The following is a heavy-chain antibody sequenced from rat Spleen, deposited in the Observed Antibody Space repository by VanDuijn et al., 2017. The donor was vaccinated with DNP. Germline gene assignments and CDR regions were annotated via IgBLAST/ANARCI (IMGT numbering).Heavy chain of an antibody. D-gene: IGHD1-4*01. J-gene: IGHJ2*01. CDR3: AKGFTTRDY. Sequence: EVQVVESGGGLVQPGGSLKLSCAASGFTFGDYYMSWVRQPPTKGLEWVASISPDGGSIYYRDSVKGRFTMSRDNAMSSLYLQMDSLRSEDTATYYCAKGFTTRDYWGQGVMVTVSS. V-gene: IGHV5-20*01. CDR1: GFTFGDYY. CDR2: ISPDGGSI.